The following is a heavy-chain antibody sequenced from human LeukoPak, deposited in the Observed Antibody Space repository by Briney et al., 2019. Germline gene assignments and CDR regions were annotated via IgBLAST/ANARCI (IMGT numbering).Heavy chain of an antibody. CDR2: ISSSSSYI. D-gene: IGHD5-18*01. CDR1: GFTFSSYS. V-gene: IGHV3-21*01. Sequence: GGSLRLSCAASGFTFSSYSMNWVRQAPGKGLEWVSSISSSSSYIYYADSVKGRFTISRDNAKNSLYLQMNSLRAEDTAVYYCARDLGVDTAMATLGYWGQGTLVTVSS. CDR3: ARDLGVDTAMATLGY. J-gene: IGHJ4*02.